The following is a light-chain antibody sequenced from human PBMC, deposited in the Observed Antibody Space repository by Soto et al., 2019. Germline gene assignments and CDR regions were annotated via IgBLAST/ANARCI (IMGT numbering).Light chain of an antibody. CDR1: TGAVTNGHY. Sequence: QAVVTQEHSLTVSPGGTVTLTCGSSTGAVTNGHYPYWFQQKPGQAPRTLIYDTTNRHSWTPARFSGPLLGGKAALTLSGAQPEDEAEYYCLLSYNGPYVFGTGTKVTVL. CDR3: LLSYNGPYV. CDR2: DTT. V-gene: IGLV7-46*01. J-gene: IGLJ1*01.